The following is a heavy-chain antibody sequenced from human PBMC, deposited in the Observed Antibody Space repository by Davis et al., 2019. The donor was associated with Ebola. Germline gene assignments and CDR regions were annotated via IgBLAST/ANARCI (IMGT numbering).Heavy chain of an antibody. D-gene: IGHD5-12*01. V-gene: IGHV3-74*01. CDR3: TRVPRDRYGYEGDY. Sequence: GESLKISCAASGFAFDSYWMQWVRQPPGKGLEWVSHINTDGRRTNYADLVRGRFTISRVNAENTLFLQLNRLRVEDTAVYYCTRVPRDRYGYEGDYWGQGTLVTVSS. CDR1: GFAFDSYW. CDR2: INTDGRRT. J-gene: IGHJ4*02.